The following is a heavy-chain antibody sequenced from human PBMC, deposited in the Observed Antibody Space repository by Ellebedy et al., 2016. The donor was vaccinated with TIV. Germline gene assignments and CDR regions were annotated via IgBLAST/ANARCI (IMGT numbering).Heavy chain of an antibody. CDR2: INPNSGGT. CDR1: GYTFTGYH. D-gene: IGHD3-3*01. J-gene: IGHJ6*02. V-gene: IGHV1-2*02. CDR3: AREGITIFRMVYYYGMDV. Sequence: ASVKVSCKASGYTFTGYHMHWVRQAPGQGLEWMGWINPNSGGTNYAQKLQGRVTMTTDTSTSTAYMELRSLRSDDTAVYYCAREGITIFRMVYYYGMDVWGQGTTVTVSS.